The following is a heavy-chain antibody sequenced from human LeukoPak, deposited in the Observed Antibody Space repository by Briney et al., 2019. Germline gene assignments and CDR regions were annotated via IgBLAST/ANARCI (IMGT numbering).Heavy chain of an antibody. V-gene: IGHV4-39*01. CDR3: ATWRTAKTGFDY. CDR1: GGSISNNNYY. D-gene: IGHD1-1*01. Sequence: PSETLSLTCTVSGGSISNNNYYWAWIRQPPGKGLECIGSIYYSGRPYYHPSLKSRVTISVDTSKNQFSLRLSSVTAADTAVYYCATWRTAKTGFDYWGQGTLVTVSS. J-gene: IGHJ4*02. CDR2: IYYSGRP.